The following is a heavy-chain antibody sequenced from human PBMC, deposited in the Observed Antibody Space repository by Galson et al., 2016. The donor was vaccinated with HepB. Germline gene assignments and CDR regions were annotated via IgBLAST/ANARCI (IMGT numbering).Heavy chain of an antibody. J-gene: IGHJ3*01. CDR3: VADHGGLDCFDF. CDR2: IYSGGST. D-gene: IGHD4-23*01. V-gene: IGHV3-53*01. Sequence: SLRLSCAASGFILTNNYMNWVRQAPGKGLGWVSVIYSGGSTYYADSVRGRFSISRDDSKSTLYLQMTNLRVEDTALYYCVADHGGLDCFDFWGRGTMVTVSS. CDR1: GFILTNNY.